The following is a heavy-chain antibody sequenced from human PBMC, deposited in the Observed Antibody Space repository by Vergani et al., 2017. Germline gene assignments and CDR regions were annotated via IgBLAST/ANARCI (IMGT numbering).Heavy chain of an antibody. CDR2: ISYDGSNK. CDR1: GFTFSSYG. Sequence: QVQLVESGGGVVQPGRSLRLSCAASGFTFSSYGMHWVRPAPGKGLEWVAVISYDGSNKYYADSVKGRFTISRDNSKNTLYLQMNSLRAEDTAVYYCAKAQWELLCDYWGQGTLVTVSS. CDR3: AKAQWELLCDY. D-gene: IGHD1-26*01. J-gene: IGHJ4*02. V-gene: IGHV3-30*18.